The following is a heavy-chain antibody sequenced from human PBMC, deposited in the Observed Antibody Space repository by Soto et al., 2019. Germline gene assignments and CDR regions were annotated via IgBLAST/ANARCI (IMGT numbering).Heavy chain of an antibody. CDR1: GLAFTSRC. CDR3: ARHYDFWSGPQATNWFDP. J-gene: IGHJ5*02. V-gene: IGHV1-18*01. CDR2: ISAYNGNT. D-gene: IGHD3-3*01. Sequence: SWEECGLAFTSRCIWWVRQAPEQGLERMGWISAYNGNTNYAQKLQGRVTLTTDTSTSTAYMELRSLRSDDTAVYYCARHYDFWSGPQATNWFDPWGQGTQVTVSS.